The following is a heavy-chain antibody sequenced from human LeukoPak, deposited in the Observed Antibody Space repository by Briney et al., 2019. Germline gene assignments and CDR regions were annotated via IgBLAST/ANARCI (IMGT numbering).Heavy chain of an antibody. D-gene: IGHD2-2*01. J-gene: IGHJ5*02. CDR1: GFTVSSNY. CDR2: ISGSGGST. V-gene: IGHV3-23*01. CDR3: AKDCSSTSCYNWFDP. Sequence: PGGSLRLSRAASGFTVSSNYMSWVRQAPGKGLEWVSAISGSGGSTYYADSVKGRFTISRDNSKNTLYLQMNSLRAEDTAVYYCAKDCSSTSCYNWFDPWGQGTLVTVSS.